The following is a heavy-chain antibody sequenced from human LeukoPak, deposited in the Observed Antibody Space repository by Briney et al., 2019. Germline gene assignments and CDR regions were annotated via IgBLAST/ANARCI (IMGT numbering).Heavy chain of an antibody. CDR2: ISGSGGST. J-gene: IGHJ4*02. D-gene: IGHD2-2*01. V-gene: IGHV3-23*01. CDR1: GFTFSSYA. Sequence: PGGSLRLSCAASGFTFSSYAMSWVRQAPGKGLEWVSAISGSGGSTYYADSVKGRFTISRDNSKNTLYLQMNSLRAEDTALYYCARVEVLGYCSSTSCFGGPSRWGQGTLVTVSS. CDR3: ARVEVLGYCSSTSCFGGPSR.